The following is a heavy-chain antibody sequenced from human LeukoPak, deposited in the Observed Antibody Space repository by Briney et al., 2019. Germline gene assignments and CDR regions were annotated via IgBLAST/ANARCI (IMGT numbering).Heavy chain of an antibody. V-gene: IGHV3-21*01. J-gene: IGHJ4*02. CDR1: GFTFSSYS. D-gene: IGHD3-3*01. Sequence: GGSLRLSCAASGFTFSSYSMNWVRQAPGKGLEWVSSISSSSSYIYYADSVKGRFTISRDNAKNSLYLQMNSLRAEDTAVYYCASSTIYDFWSGYPLAAGYWGQGTLVTVSS. CDR2: ISSSSSYI. CDR3: ASSTIYDFWSGYPLAAGY.